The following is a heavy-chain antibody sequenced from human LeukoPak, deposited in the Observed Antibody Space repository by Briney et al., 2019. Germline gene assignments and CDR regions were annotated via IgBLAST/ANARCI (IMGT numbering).Heavy chain of an antibody. CDR3: ARHIVVVPAAMLGHHSSGWYEGFDY. V-gene: IGHV3-30*03. J-gene: IGHJ4*02. CDR2: ISYDGSNK. D-gene: IGHD2-2*01. CDR1: GFTFSSYG. Sequence: PGGSLRLSCAASGFTFSSYGMHWVRQAPGEGLEWVAVISYDGSNKYYADSVKGRFTISRDNSKNTLYLQMNSLRAEDTAVYYCARHIVVVPAAMLGHHSSGWYEGFDYWGQGTLVTVSS.